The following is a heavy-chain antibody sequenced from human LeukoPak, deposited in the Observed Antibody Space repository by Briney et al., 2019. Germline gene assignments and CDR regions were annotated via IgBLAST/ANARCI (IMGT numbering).Heavy chain of an antibody. CDR3: VAAAGYYYYYYMDV. J-gene: IGHJ6*03. V-gene: IGHV4-61*02. Sequence: SETLSLTCTVSGGSISSGIYYWSWIRQPAGKGLEWIGRIYSSGSTNYNPSLKSRVTISVDTSKNQFSLKLSSVTAADTAVYYCVAAAGYYYYYYMDVWGKGTTVTVSS. CDR2: IYSSGST. D-gene: IGHD6-13*01. CDR1: GGSISSGIYY.